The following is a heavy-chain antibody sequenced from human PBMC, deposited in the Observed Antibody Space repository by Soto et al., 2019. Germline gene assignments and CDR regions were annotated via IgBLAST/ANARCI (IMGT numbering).Heavy chain of an antibody. D-gene: IGHD3-16*01. CDR2: IYYSGST. CDR3: ARVGQPQSFDY. J-gene: IGHJ4*02. CDR1: GANIVDYD. V-gene: IGHV4-59*12. Sequence: WLPQSVSRTVSGANIVDYDWTWFRQPPGKGLEWIGYIYYSGSTNYNPSLRSRVTTSVDTSKNQFSLKLSSVTAADTAVYYWARVGQPQSFDYWGQATLVTVS.